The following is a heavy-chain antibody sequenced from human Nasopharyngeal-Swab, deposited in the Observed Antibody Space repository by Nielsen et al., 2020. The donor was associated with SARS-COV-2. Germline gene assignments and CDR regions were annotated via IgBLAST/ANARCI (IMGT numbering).Heavy chain of an antibody. D-gene: IGHD2-15*01. CDR3: TRCGGGCYSGREY. CDR2: LRSKGNNYAT. V-gene: IGHV3-73*01. Sequence: GESLKISCAASGFTFSDSAIHWVRQPSGEGLEWVARLRSKGNNYATAYSASVKGRFIIFRDDPTNTAYLQMNSLKTEDTAMYYCTRCGGGCYSGREYWGQGTLVTVSS. J-gene: IGHJ4*02. CDR1: GFTFSDSA.